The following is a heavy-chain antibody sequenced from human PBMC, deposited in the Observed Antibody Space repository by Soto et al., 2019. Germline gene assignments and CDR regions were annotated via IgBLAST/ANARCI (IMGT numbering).Heavy chain of an antibody. J-gene: IGHJ4*02. CDR1: GFTFSSYG. Sequence: QVQLVESGGGVVQPGRSLRLSCAASGFTFSSYGMHWVRQAPGKGLEWVAVISYDGSNKYYADSVKGRFTISRDNSKNTRYLQMNSLRAEDTAVYYCAKGLGGAAAESGYFDYWGQGTLVTVSS. V-gene: IGHV3-30*18. CDR3: AKGLGGAAAESGYFDY. D-gene: IGHD6-13*01. CDR2: ISYDGSNK.